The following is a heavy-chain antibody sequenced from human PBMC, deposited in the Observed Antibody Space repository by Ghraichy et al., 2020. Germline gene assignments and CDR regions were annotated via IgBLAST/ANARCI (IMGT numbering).Heavy chain of an antibody. CDR2: INAGNGNT. Sequence: ASVKVSCKASGYTFTSYAMHWVRQAPGQRLEWMGWINAGNGNTKYSQKFQGRVTITRDTSASTAYMELSSLRSEDTAVYYCARGAWGADYGGNNDYWGQGTLVTVSS. CDR1: GYTFTSYA. D-gene: IGHD4-23*01. J-gene: IGHJ4*02. CDR3: ARGAWGADYGGNNDY. V-gene: IGHV1-3*01.